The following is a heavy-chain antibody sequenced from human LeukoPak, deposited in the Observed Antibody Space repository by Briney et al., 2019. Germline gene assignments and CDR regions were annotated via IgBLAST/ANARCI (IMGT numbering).Heavy chain of an antibody. J-gene: IGHJ4*02. CDR3: AEDQQLEPFHY. V-gene: IGHV3-30*02. D-gene: IGHD1-1*01. CDR2: IQFDGGDI. Sequence: PGGSLRLSCVASGLTFSNYGMHWVRQAPGMGLEWVAFIQFDGGDIFYADSVKGRFTISRDNSKNTLFLQMNSLTSDDTAMYYCAEDQQLEPFHYWGRGTLVTVSS. CDR1: GLTFSNYG.